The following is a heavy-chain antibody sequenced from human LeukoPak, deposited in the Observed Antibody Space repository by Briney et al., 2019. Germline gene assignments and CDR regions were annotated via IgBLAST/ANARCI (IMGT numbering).Heavy chain of an antibody. CDR2: IYPGDSTT. J-gene: IGHJ4*02. CDR1: GYTFGNYW. V-gene: IGHV5-51*01. D-gene: IGHD6-19*01. Sequence: GASLKISCQGSGYTFGNYWIAWVRQIPGKGLELMGIIYPGDSTTTYSPSFQGQVTISADKSISTAYLQRSSLKASDTAVYYCARHYNSGWYFDYWGQGTLVTV. CDR3: ARHYNSGWYFDY.